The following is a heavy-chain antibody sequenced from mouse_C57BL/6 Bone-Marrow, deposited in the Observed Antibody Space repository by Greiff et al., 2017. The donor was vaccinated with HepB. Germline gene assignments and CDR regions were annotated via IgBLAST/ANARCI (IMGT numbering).Heavy chain of an antibody. CDR2: IYPRSGNT. CDR3: ARESSTVVVRYY. D-gene: IGHD1-1*01. Sequence: QVQLKESGAELARPGASVKLSCKASGYTFTSYGISWVKQRTGQGLEWIGEIYPRSGNTYYNEKFKGKATLTADKSSSTAYMELRSLTSEDSAVYFCARESSTVVVRYYWGQGTTLTVSS. CDR1: GYTFTSYG. V-gene: IGHV1-81*01. J-gene: IGHJ2*01.